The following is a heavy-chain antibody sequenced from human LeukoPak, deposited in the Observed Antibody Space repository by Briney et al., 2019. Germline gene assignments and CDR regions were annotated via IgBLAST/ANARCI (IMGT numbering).Heavy chain of an antibody. CDR3: AKKTLYCGGDCYLLDY. CDR1: GFTFSSYA. D-gene: IGHD2-21*01. V-gene: IGHV3-23*01. CDR2: ISGSGGST. Sequence: GGSLRLSCAASGFTFSSYAMSWVRQAPGKGLEWVSAISGSGGSTYYADSVKGRFTISRDNSKNTLYLQMNSLRAEDTAVYYCAKKTLYCGGDCYLLDYWGQGTLVTVSS. J-gene: IGHJ4*01.